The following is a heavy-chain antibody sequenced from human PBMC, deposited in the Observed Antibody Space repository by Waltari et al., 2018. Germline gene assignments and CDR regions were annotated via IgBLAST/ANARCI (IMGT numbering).Heavy chain of an antibody. CDR1: GFSLASYG. CDR2: INEDERER. V-gene: IGHV3-7*01. Sequence: EVQLVESGGGLVQPGGSLRLCCAASGFSLASYGEDWVRQAPGKGLEWVANINEDERERSFVDSVKGRFTISRDNAKNTLYLQMNSLRVEDTAVYYCARGRSETYRGGVFDIWGQGTMVTVSS. D-gene: IGHD1-26*01. CDR3: ARGRSETYRGGVFDI. J-gene: IGHJ3*02.